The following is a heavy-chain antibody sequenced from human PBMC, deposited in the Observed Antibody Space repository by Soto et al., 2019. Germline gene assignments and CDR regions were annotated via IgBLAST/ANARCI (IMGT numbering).Heavy chain of an antibody. V-gene: IGHV3-23*01. CDR1: GFTFSSYA. CDR3: EKGGVAKDCYDTSGYYLYYYYAMDV. Sequence: EVQLLESGGGLVQPGGSLRLSCAASGFTFSSYAMTWVRQAPGKGLEWVSALSGSGVSTYYADSVKGRFTIARDNSKNTRDLQTNCLRAEDTEVYYCEKGGVAKDCYDTSGYYLYYYYAMDVWGQGTTVTVSS. D-gene: IGHD3-22*01. CDR2: LSGSGVST. J-gene: IGHJ6*02.